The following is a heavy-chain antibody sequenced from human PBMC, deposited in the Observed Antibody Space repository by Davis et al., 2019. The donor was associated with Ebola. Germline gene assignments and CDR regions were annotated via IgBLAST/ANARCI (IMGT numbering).Heavy chain of an antibody. CDR3: ARGRSSSRWAFDI. D-gene: IGHD6-13*01. Sequence: ASVKVSCKASGGTFSNYAISWVRLAPGQGLEWMGWINPHGGGTKYAQRFQDRVNMTRDMSISTAYMDLSRLKSDDTAVYYRARGRSSSRWAFDIWGQRTMVTVSS. J-gene: IGHJ3*02. CDR1: GGTFSNYA. CDR2: INPHGGGT. V-gene: IGHV1-2*02.